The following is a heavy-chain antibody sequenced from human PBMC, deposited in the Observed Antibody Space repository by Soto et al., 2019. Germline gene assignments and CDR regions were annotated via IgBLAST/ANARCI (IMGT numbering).Heavy chain of an antibody. CDR3: AREGGQVLEYFQH. Sequence: ASVKVSCKASGYTFTSYAMHWVRQAPGQRLEWMGWINAGNGNTKYSQKFQGRVTITRDTSASTAYMELSSLRSEDTAVYYCAREGGQVLEYFQHWGQGTLVTVSS. CDR1: GYTFTSYA. CDR2: INAGNGNT. J-gene: IGHJ1*01. D-gene: IGHD1-26*01. V-gene: IGHV1-3*01.